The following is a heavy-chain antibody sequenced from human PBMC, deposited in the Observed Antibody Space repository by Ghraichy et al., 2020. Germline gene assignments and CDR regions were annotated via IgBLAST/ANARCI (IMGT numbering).Heavy chain of an antibody. Sequence: GGSLRLSCAASGFTFSSYAMSWVRQAPGKGLEWVSSISGSGGSTYYADSVKGRFTISRDNSKNTLYMQMNSLRAEDTAVYYCAKDLRSTTSLYAFQIWGQGTMVTVSS. CDR2: ISGSGGST. D-gene: IGHD2-2*01. J-gene: IGHJ3*02. CDR1: GFTFSSYA. CDR3: AKDLRSTTSLYAFQI. V-gene: IGHV3-23*01.